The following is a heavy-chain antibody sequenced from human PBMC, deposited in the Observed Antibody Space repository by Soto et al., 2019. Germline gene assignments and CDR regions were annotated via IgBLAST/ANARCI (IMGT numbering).Heavy chain of an antibody. CDR3: ARGPSGDKVDF. CDR1: GGSISSAAYC. J-gene: IGHJ4*02. CDR2: IDDGGTT. V-gene: IGHV4-30-4*01. D-gene: IGHD1-1*01. Sequence: QVQLQESGPRLVSPSQTLSLTCTVSGGSISSAAYCWSWIRQSPDKGLEWIGPIDDGGTTYSTPSLKGRVTISADTSETQFALKLNSVSVADTAVYYCARGPSGDKVDFWGEGIQVTVSS.